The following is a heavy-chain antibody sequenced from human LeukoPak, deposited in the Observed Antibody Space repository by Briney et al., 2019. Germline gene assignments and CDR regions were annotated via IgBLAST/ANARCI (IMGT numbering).Heavy chain of an antibody. CDR1: GYTFTSYG. Sequence: ASVKVSCKASGYTFTSYGISWVRQAPGQGLEWMGWISAYNGNTNYAQKLQGRVTMTTDTSTSTVYMELRSLRSDDTAVYYCARAYYGNWFDPWGQGTLVTVSS. D-gene: IGHD3-10*01. J-gene: IGHJ5*02. CDR2: ISAYNGNT. V-gene: IGHV1-18*01. CDR3: ARAYYGNWFDP.